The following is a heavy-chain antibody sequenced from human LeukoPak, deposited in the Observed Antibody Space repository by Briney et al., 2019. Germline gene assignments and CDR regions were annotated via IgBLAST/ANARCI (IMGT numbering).Heavy chain of an antibody. CDR3: ASSTPHYYDSSGYYYHY. V-gene: IGHV1-3*01. Sequence: ASVKVSCKASGYTFTSYAMHWVRQAPGQRLEWMGWINAGNGNTKYSQKFQGRVTITRDTSASTAYMELSSLRSEDTAVYYCASSTPHYYDSSGYYYHYWGQGTLVTVSS. CDR1: GYTFTSYA. D-gene: IGHD3-22*01. J-gene: IGHJ4*02. CDR2: INAGNGNT.